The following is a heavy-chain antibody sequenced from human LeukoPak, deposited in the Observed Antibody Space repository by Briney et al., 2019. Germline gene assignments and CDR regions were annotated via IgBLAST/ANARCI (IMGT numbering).Heavy chain of an antibody. Sequence: PSETLSLTCTASGGSISSYYWSWVRQPPGKGLEWIGYIHYSGSTSHNPSLKSRLTSSVDTSKKQVSLKRSSVTAADTAVYYCARWFCINNTSYHMAVWGLGTRFTVSS. D-gene: IGHD2-8*01. CDR1: GGSISSYY. CDR2: IHYSGST. J-gene: IGHJ6*03. V-gene: IGHV4-59*01. CDR3: ARWFCINNTSYHMAV.